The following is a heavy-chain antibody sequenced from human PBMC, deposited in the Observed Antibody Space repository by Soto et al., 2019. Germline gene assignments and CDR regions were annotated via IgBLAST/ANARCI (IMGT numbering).Heavy chain of an antibody. CDR2: IYYSGST. V-gene: IGHV4-39*01. CDR3: ARRQSGGPSAFDL. J-gene: IGHJ3*01. D-gene: IGHD2-15*01. CDR1: SDSLISYSSF. Sequence: SETLSLTCSVSSDSLISYSSFWGWIRQPPGKGLEWIGSIYYSGSTFYNPSLKSRVTISVDTSRKQFSLKRKSVTAADTAVYFCARRQSGGPSAFDLWGHGTMVTVS.